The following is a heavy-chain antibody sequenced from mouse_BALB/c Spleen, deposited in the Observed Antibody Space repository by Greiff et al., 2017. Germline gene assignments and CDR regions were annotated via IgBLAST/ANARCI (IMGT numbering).Heavy chain of an antibody. CDR3: ARWGGGYVDYAMDY. Sequence: QVQLQQSGAELARPGASVKLSCKASGYTFTSYWMQWVKQRPGQGLEWIGAIYPGDGDTRYTQKFKGKATLTADKSSSTAYMQLSSLASEDSAVYYCARWGGGYVDYAMDYWGQGTSVTVSS. D-gene: IGHD1-2*01. CDR1: GYTFTSYW. CDR2: IYPGDGDT. J-gene: IGHJ4*01. V-gene: IGHV1-87*01.